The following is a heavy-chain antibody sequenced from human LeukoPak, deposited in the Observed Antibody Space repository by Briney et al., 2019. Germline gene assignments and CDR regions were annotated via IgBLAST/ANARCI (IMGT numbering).Heavy chain of an antibody. Sequence: GGSLRLSCAASGFTFSSYAMSWVRQAPGKGLEWVSAISGSGGSTYYADSVKGRFSISRDNSKNTLYLQMNSLRAKDTAVYYCAKDRSGSSSFDYWGQGTLVTVSS. CDR2: ISGSGGST. J-gene: IGHJ4*02. CDR3: AKDRSGSSSFDY. CDR1: GFTFSSYA. D-gene: IGHD3-10*01. V-gene: IGHV3-23*01.